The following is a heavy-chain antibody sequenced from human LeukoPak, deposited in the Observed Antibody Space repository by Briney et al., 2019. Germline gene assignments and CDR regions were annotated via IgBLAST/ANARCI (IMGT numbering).Heavy chain of an antibody. CDR2: IPDASSNT. CDR3: AKWLRVATTYFDY. V-gene: IGHV3-23*01. CDR1: GFTFTSYA. Sequence: GGSLRLSCAASGFTFTSYAMSWVRQTPGKGLEWVSTIPDASSNTYYADSVKGRFTISRDNSKNTLYLQINSLGAEDTAVYYCAKWLRVATTYFDYWGQGTLVTVSS. J-gene: IGHJ4*02. D-gene: IGHD5-24*01.